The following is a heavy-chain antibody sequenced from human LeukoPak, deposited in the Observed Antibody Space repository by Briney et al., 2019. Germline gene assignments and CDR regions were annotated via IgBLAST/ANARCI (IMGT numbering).Heavy chain of an antibody. J-gene: IGHJ4*02. CDR3: ARDWSSGVTPFDY. V-gene: IGHV3-21*01. CDR2: ISSSSSYI. CDR1: GFTFSSYS. D-gene: IGHD4-23*01. Sequence: GGSLRLSCAASGFTFSSYSMNWVRQAPGKGLEWVSSISSSSSYIYYADSVKGRFTISRDNAKNSLYLQMNSLRAEDTAVYYCARDWSSGVTPFDYWGQGTLVTVSS.